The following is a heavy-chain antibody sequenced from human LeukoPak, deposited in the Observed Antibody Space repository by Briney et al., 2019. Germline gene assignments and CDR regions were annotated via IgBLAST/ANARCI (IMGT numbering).Heavy chain of an antibody. V-gene: IGHV3-7*01. D-gene: IGHD3-9*01. Sequence: TGGSLRLSCAASGFTFSSYWMSWVRQAPGKGLEWVANIKQDGSEKQYVDSVKGRFTISRDNAKNSLYLQMNSLRAEDTAVYYCAIDFDLDAFDIWGQGTMVTVSS. CDR2: IKQDGSEK. CDR3: AIDFDLDAFDI. CDR1: GFTFSSYW. J-gene: IGHJ3*02.